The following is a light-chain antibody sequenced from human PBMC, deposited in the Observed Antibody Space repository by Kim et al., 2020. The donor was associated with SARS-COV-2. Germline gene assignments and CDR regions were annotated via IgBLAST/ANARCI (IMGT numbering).Light chain of an antibody. Sequence: ASTGDRVTITCRASQGISTYLAWYQQKPGKAPKLLIYGASSLQGGVPSRFSGSGSGTNFTLTITCLQSEDFATYYCQQYYDYPWTFCQGTKVDIK. CDR2: GAS. CDR3: QQYYDYPWT. CDR1: QGISTY. V-gene: IGKV1-8*01. J-gene: IGKJ1*01.